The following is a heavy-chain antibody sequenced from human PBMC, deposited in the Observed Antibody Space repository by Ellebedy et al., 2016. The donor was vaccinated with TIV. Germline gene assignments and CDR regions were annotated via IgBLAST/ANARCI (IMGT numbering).Heavy chain of an antibody. CDR2: IHYNGQP. D-gene: IGHD4-23*01. V-gene: IGHV4-59*01. CDR1: GGSISSYY. CDR3: ARGAEDFGGVNFDL. Sequence: MPSETLSLTCSVSGGSISSYYWTWIRQPPGKGLEWIGHIHYNGQPAYNTSLQGRVTISLHTSATQFSLTLTTVTAADTAVYFCARGAEDFGGVNFDLWGQGTEVLASS. J-gene: IGHJ3*01.